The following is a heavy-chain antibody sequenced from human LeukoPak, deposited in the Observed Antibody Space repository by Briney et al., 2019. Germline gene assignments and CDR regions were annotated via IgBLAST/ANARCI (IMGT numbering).Heavy chain of an antibody. CDR2: INPSNGRT. CDR3: ARDRRGYSGSGSFPTDAFDF. D-gene: IGHD3-10*01. Sequence: GASVKVSCKASGYTFTNYFIHWMRRAPGQGLEWAGFINPSNGRTSYPQKFQGRVTVTGDTSTNTVYMELNSLRSDDTAVYFCARDRRGYSGSGSFPTDAFDFWGQGTTITVSS. V-gene: IGHV1-46*01. CDR1: GYTFTNYF. J-gene: IGHJ3*01.